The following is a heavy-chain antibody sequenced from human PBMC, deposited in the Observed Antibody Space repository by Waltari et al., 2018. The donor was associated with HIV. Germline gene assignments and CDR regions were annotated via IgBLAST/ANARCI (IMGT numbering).Heavy chain of an antibody. CDR2: INHSGNT. Sequence: QAQLQQWGAGLLKPSETLSLTCAVYGGSLSGYYWNWIRQSPGKGMEWIGEINHSGNTKYNPSLKSRVTISVDTSKNQFSLKLSSLTAADTAIYYCARGHYYGSGSYSTRAFDIWGQGTMVTVSS. CDR3: ARGHYYGSGSYSTRAFDI. CDR1: GGSLSGYY. J-gene: IGHJ3*02. D-gene: IGHD3-10*01. V-gene: IGHV4-34*01.